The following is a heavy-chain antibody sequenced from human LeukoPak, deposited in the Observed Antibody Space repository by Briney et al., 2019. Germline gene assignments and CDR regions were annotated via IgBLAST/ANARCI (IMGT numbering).Heavy chain of an antibody. J-gene: IGHJ4*02. CDR3: ARERGDNYESSGYKDY. V-gene: IGHV4-38-2*02. D-gene: IGHD3-22*01. CDR2: IYHSGST. CDR1: GFTFSSYW. Sequence: PEGSLRLSCAASGFTFSSYWMSWVRQPPGKGLEWIGSIYHSGSTYYNPSLESRVTISVDTSKNQFSLKLTSVTAADTAVYYCARERGDNYESSGYKDYWGQGTLVTVSS.